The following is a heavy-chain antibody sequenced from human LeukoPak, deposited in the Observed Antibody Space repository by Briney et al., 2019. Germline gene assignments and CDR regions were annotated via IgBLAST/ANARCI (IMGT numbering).Heavy chain of an antibody. CDR3: AREGSSGWQGDAFDI. CDR1: GFTFSSYG. V-gene: IGHV3-23*01. D-gene: IGHD6-19*01. Sequence: PGGSLRLSCAASGFTFSSYGMSWVRQAPGKGLEWVSAISGSGGSTYYADSVKGRFTISRDNSKNTLYLQMNSLRAEDTAVYHCAREGSSGWQGDAFDIWGQGTMVTVSS. J-gene: IGHJ3*02. CDR2: ISGSGGST.